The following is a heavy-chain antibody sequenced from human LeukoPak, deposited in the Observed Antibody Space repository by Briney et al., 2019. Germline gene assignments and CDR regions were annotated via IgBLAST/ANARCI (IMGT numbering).Heavy chain of an antibody. CDR1: GYTFTSYG. D-gene: IGHD3-10*01. J-gene: IGHJ4*02. CDR3: ARYCGSGSYLGYFDY. CDR2: ISAYNGNT. Sequence: ASVKVSCKASGYTFTSYGISWVRQAPGQGLEWMGWISAYNGNTNYAQKLQGRVTMTTDTSTSTAYMELRSLRSDDTAVYYCARYCGSGSYLGYFDYWGQGTLVTVSS. V-gene: IGHV1-18*01.